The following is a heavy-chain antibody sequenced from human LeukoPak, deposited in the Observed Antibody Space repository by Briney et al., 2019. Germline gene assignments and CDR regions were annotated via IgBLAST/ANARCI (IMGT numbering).Heavy chain of an antibody. CDR3: ARDRDSGSYYEAFDI. J-gene: IGHJ3*02. D-gene: IGHD1-26*01. Sequence: GRSLRLSCAASGFTFSSYATHWVRQAPGKGLEWVAVISYDGSNKYYADSMKGRFTISRDISKNTLYLQMNSLRAEDTAIYYCARDRDSGSYYEAFDIWGQGTVVTVSS. V-gene: IGHV3-30-3*01. CDR2: ISYDGSNK. CDR1: GFTFSSYA.